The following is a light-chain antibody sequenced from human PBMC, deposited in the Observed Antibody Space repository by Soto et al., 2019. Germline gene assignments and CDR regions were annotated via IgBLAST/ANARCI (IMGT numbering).Light chain of an antibody. J-gene: IGLJ1*01. V-gene: IGLV1-51*01. Sequence: QSVLTQPPSVTGAPGQRVTISCTGSSSNIGGNSVSWYQQLPGTAPKLLIYDDNKRPSGIPDRFSGSKSGTSATLGLTGFQTGDEADYYCGSWDSSLSAYVFGTGTKVTVL. CDR2: DDN. CDR3: GSWDSSLSAYV. CDR1: SSNIGGNS.